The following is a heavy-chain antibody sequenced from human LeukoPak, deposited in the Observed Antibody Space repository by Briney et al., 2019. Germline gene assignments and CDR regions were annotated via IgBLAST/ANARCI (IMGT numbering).Heavy chain of an antibody. CDR2: IYYSGST. CDR3: ARWRDSSSSGRFDP. Sequence: SETLSLTCTVSGGSISSSSYYWGWIRQPPGKGLEWIGSIYYSGSTYYNPSLKSRVTISVDTSKNQFSLKLSSVTAADTAVYYCARWRDSSSSGRFDPWGQGTLVTVSS. CDR1: GGSISSSSYY. D-gene: IGHD6-6*01. V-gene: IGHV4-39*01. J-gene: IGHJ5*02.